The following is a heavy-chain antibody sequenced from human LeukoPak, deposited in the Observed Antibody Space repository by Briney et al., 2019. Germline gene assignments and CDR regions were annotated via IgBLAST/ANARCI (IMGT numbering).Heavy chain of an antibody. Sequence: SVKVSCKASGGTCSSYAISWVRQAPGQGLEWMGRIIPIFGIANYAQKFRGRVTITADKSTSTAYMELSSLRSEDTAVYYCARDSDVVVPAASTGYWFDPWGQGTLVTVSS. CDR3: ARDSDVVVPAASTGYWFDP. J-gene: IGHJ5*02. CDR1: GGTCSSYA. V-gene: IGHV1-69*04. CDR2: IIPIFGIA. D-gene: IGHD2-2*01.